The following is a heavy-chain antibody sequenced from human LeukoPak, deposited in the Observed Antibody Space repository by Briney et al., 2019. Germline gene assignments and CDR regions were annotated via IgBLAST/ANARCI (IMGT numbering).Heavy chain of an antibody. V-gene: IGHV1-18*01. CDR3: ARESRVVTAIRALKY. CDR1: GYTFTSYG. CDR2: ISAYNGNT. D-gene: IGHD2-21*02. J-gene: IGHJ4*02. Sequence: ASVKVSCKASGYTFTSYGISWVRQAPGQGLEWMGWISAYNGNTNYAQKLQGRVTMTTDTSTSTAYMELRSLRSEDTAVYYCARESRVVTAIRALKYWGQGTLVTVSS.